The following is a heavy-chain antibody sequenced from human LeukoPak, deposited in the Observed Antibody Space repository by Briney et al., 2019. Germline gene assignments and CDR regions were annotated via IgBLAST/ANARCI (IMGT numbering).Heavy chain of an antibody. Sequence: SETLSLTCTVSGGSISSSSYYWGWIRQPPGKGLEWIGSIYYSGSTYYNPSLKSRVTISVDTSKNQFSLKLSSVTAADTAVYYCATTPNPNYFDYWGQGALVTVSS. V-gene: IGHV4-39*07. J-gene: IGHJ4*02. CDR2: IYYSGST. CDR1: GGSISSSSYY. CDR3: ATTPNPNYFDY.